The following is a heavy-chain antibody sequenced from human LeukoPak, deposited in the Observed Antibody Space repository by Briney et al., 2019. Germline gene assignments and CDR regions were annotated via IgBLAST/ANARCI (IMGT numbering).Heavy chain of an antibody. V-gene: IGHV3-23*01. CDR2: ISGSGGST. J-gene: IGHJ4*02. Sequence: GGSLRLSCAASGFTVSSNYMSWVRQAPGKGLEWVSAISGSGGSTYYADSVKGRFTISRDNSKNTLYLQMNSLRAEDTAVYYCAKKLIYGSGEYYFDYWGQGTLVTVSS. CDR3: AKKLIYGSGEYYFDY. CDR1: GFTVSSNY. D-gene: IGHD3-10*01.